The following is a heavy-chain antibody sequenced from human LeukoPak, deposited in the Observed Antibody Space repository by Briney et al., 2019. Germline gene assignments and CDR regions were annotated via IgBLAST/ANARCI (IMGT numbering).Heavy chain of an antibody. CDR3: ARVLSGRGSLYDYYYYMDV. Sequence: GGSLRLSCAASGFTFSSYGMYWVRQAPGKGLEWVSVTYSNGRTYYADSVKGRFTISRDISKNTLYLQMNSLRAEDTAVYYCARVLSGRGSLYDYYYYMDVWGKGTTVAISS. V-gene: IGHV3-53*01. D-gene: IGHD3-10*01. CDR1: GFTFSSYG. J-gene: IGHJ6*03. CDR2: TYSNGRT.